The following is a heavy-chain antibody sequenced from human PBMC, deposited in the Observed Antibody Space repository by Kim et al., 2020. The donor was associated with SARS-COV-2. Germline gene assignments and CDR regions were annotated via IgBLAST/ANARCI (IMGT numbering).Heavy chain of an antibody. CDR1: GFTFSSYG. Sequence: GGSLRLSCAASGFTFSSYGMHWVRQAPGKGLEWVAVISYDGSNKYYADSVKGRFTISRDNSKNTLYLQMNSLRAEDTAVYYCATFALGRHSSSWWGVAFDIWGQGTMVTVSS. V-gene: IGHV3-30*03. CDR3: ATFALGRHSSSWWGVAFDI. J-gene: IGHJ3*02. D-gene: IGHD6-13*01. CDR2: ISYDGSNK.